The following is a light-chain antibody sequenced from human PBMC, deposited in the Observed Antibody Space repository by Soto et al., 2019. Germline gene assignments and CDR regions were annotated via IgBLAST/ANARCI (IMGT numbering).Light chain of an antibody. CDR2: DVS. V-gene: IGLV2-14*01. J-gene: IGLJ2*01. Sequence: QSALTQPASVSGSPGQSITISCTGTSSDVGGYNYVSWYQQHPGKAPKLMIYDVSNRPSGVSNRFSGSKSGNTASLTISGLQAEDEADYYGSSYGVFGGGTKLTVL. CDR1: SSDVGGYNY. CDR3: SSYGV.